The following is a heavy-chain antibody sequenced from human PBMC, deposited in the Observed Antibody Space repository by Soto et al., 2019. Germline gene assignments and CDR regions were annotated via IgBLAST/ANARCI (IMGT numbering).Heavy chain of an antibody. CDR1: GGSISSSGYY. CDR3: ARDTESYYYDSSGYYLAYYYYGLDV. V-gene: IGHV4-39*02. CDR2: IYYSGST. J-gene: IGHJ6*02. Sequence: SKTLSLTCTVSGGSISSSGYYWGWIRQPPGKGLEWIGSIYYSGSTYYNPSLKSRVTISVDTSKNQFSLKLSSVTAADTAVYYCARDTESYYYDSSGYYLAYYYYGLDVWGQGTTVTV. D-gene: IGHD3-22*01.